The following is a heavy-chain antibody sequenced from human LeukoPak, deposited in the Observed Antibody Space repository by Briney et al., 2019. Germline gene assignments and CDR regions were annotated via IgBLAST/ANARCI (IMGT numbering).Heavy chain of an antibody. CDR2: IYPGDSDT. J-gene: IGHJ5*02. Sequence: GESLKISCQGSGYSFTTYWIAWVRQVPGKGLEWMGIIYPGDSDTEYSPSFQGQVTISADRSISTAYLQWSSLKASDTAMYYCARHGLSNYGSGSYEVGWFDPWGQGTLVTVSS. CDR1: GYSFTTYW. V-gene: IGHV5-51*01. D-gene: IGHD3-10*01. CDR3: ARHGLSNYGSGSYEVGWFDP.